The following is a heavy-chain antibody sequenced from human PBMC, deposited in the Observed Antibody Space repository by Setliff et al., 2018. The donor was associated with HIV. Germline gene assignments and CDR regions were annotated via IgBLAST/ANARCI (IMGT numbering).Heavy chain of an antibody. J-gene: IGHJ4*02. CDR1: GGSLNSGTYY. CDR3: TTDRGVMSDRQRGGNDY. Sequence: SETLSLTCTVSGGSLNSGTYYWGWVRQPPGKGLEWIGNVYYSGTTYYNPSLKSRFTISRDNAKNSLYLQMHSLKTEDTAVYYCTTDRGVMSDRQRGGNDYWGQGTLVTVS. V-gene: IGHV4-39*07. D-gene: IGHD6-25*01. CDR2: VYYSGTT.